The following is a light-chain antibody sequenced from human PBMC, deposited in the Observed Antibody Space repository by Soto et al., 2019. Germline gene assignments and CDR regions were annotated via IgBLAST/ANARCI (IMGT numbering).Light chain of an antibody. Sequence: DIQMTQSPSTLSASVGDRVTITCRASQSISSWLAWYQQKPGKAPKLLIYKASSLESGVPSRFSGSGSGTEFTLTISSLQADDFATYYRQQYNSYSRTFGQGTKVEIK. CDR1: QSISSW. V-gene: IGKV1-5*03. J-gene: IGKJ1*01. CDR3: QQYNSYSRT. CDR2: KAS.